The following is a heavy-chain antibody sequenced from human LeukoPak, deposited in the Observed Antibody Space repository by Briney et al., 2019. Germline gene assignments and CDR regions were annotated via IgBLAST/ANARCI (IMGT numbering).Heavy chain of an antibody. J-gene: IGHJ4*02. D-gene: IGHD1-14*01. CDR1: GYTFSSYG. Sequence: ASVKVSFKASGYTFSSYGINWVRQAPGQGLEWMGWISDYNGNTNYAQKLQGRVTMTTDTSTSTAYMELRSLRSDDTAVYYCAREAGETHNTGIDQWGQGTLVTVSS. CDR3: AREAGETHNTGIDQ. V-gene: IGHV1-18*01. CDR2: ISDYNGNT.